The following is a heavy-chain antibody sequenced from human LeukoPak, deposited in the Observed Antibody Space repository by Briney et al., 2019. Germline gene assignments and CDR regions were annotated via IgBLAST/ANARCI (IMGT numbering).Heavy chain of an antibody. D-gene: IGHD2-21*01. V-gene: IGHV4-39*01. CDR2: VYYSGST. Sequence: SETLSLTCTVSGGSITSGLYYWACLRPTPGKGLDWLGSVYYSGSTYYNPSLKSRVTMSVDTSKNQFSLKLSSVPAADTAFYICVRLVSDSGTFYYCGQGTVVIVSS. CDR3: VRLVSDSGTFYY. J-gene: IGHJ4*02. CDR1: GGSITSGLYY.